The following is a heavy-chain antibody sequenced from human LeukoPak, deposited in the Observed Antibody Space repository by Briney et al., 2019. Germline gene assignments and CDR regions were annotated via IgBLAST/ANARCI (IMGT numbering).Heavy chain of an antibody. V-gene: IGHV3-48*03. J-gene: IGHJ4*02. Sequence: PGGSLRLSCAASGFTFSFHEMNWVRQAPGKGLEWVSHITSSGGSTYYADSVQGRFTISRDNAKNSLFLLMNSLRAEDLAVYYCARGYHNGWTHIAGFDSWGQGTLVTVSS. CDR1: GFTFSFHE. CDR2: ITSSGGST. D-gene: IGHD6-19*01. CDR3: ARGYHNGWTHIAGFDS.